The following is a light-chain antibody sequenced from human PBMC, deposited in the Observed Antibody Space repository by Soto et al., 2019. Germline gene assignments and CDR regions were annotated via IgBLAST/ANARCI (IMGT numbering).Light chain of an antibody. CDR1: SSDVGSYNL. J-gene: IGLJ1*01. V-gene: IGLV2-14*02. CDR2: EVS. Sequence: QSALTQPASVSGSPGQSITISCTGTSSDVGSYNLVSWYQQHPGKAPKLMIYEVSNRPSGVSNRFSGSKSGNTASLTISGLRAEDEADYYCSSFTSSSTLYVFATGTKVTVL. CDR3: SSFTSSSTLYV.